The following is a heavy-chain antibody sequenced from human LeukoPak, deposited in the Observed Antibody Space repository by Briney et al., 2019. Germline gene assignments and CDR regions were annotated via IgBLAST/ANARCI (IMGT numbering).Heavy chain of an antibody. D-gene: IGHD3-10*01. Sequence: ASVKVSCKVSGYTLTELSMHWVRQATGQGLEWMGWMNPKSNNRGYAQKFQGRVTITTDTSISTAYMELSSLRSEDTAVYYCTRGLKGNYYSGSGTYRWFAPWGQGTLVTVSS. CDR1: GYTLTELS. J-gene: IGHJ5*02. CDR2: MNPKSNNR. CDR3: TRGLKGNYYSGSGTYRWFAP. V-gene: IGHV1-8*03.